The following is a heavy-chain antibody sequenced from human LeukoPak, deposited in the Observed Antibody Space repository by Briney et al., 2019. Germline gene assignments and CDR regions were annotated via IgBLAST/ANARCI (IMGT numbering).Heavy chain of an antibody. V-gene: IGHV1-2*02. CDR1: GATFSDYA. CDR3: ARDLIAAAGGWSIPNC. J-gene: IGHJ4*02. CDR2: INPNSGGT. Sequence: GASVKVSCKASGATFSDYALNWVRQAPGQGLEWMGWINPNSGGTNYAQKFQGRVTMTRDTSISTAYMELSRLRSDDTAVYYCARDLIAAAGGWSIPNCWGQGTLVTVSS. D-gene: IGHD6-13*01.